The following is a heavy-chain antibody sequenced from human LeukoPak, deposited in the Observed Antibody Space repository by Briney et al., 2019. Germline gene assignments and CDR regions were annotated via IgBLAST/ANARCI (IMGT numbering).Heavy chain of an antibody. CDR1: GFTFSNAW. CDR2: IKSKTDGGTT. V-gene: IGHV3-15*01. CDR3: TRDIIPTVTTDFDY. D-gene: IGHD4-17*01. Sequence: PGGSLRLSCAASGFTFSNAWMSWVRQAPGKGLEWVGRIKSKTDGGTTDYAAPVKGRFTISRDDSKNTLYLQMNSLKTEDTAVYYCTRDIIPTVTTDFDYWGQGTLVTVSS. J-gene: IGHJ4*02.